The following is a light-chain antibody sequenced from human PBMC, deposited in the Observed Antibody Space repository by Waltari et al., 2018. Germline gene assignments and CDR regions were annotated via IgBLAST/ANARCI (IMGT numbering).Light chain of an antibody. CDR2: EDI. V-gene: IGLV3-10*01. J-gene: IGLJ3*02. CDR3: YSTDSSGHDRV. CDR1: ALPKKY. Sequence: SYELTQPPSVSVSPGQTARITCPGDALPKKYAYWYQQKSGQAPVLVIYEDIKRPSGIPGGFSGSSSGTTATLTISGAHVEDEADYYCYSTDSSGHDRVFGGGTKLTVL.